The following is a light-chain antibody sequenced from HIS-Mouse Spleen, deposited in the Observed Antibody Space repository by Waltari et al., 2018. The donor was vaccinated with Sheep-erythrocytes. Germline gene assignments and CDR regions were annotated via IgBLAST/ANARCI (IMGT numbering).Light chain of an antibody. CDR3: QQRSNWPQPWT. CDR1: QSVSSY. J-gene: IGKJ1*01. CDR2: DAS. V-gene: IGKV3-11*01. Sequence: EIVLTQSPATLSLSPGARATLSCRASQSVSSYLAWYQQKPGQAPTLLIYDASNRATGIPARFSGSGSGTDFTLTISSLEPEDFAVYYCQQRSNWPQPWTFGQGTKVEIK.